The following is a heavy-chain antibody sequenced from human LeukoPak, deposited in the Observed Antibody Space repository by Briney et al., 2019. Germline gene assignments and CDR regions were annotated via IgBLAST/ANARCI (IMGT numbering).Heavy chain of an antibody. CDR3: ARRIAARGPFDY. CDR1: GFTFSSYW. J-gene: IGHJ4*02. CDR2: INHSGST. Sequence: GSLRLSCAASGFTFSSYWMSWVRQPPGKGLEWIGEINHSGSTNYNPSLKSRVTISVDTSKNQFSLKLSSVTAADTAVYYCARRIAARGPFDYWGQGTLVTVSS. V-gene: IGHV4-34*01. D-gene: IGHD6-6*01.